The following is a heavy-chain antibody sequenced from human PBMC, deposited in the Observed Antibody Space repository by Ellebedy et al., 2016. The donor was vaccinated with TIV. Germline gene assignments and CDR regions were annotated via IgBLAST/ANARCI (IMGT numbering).Heavy chain of an antibody. J-gene: IGHJ4*02. CDR1: GDSISNYF. CDR2: IYNSRTT. Sequence: PSETLSLTCTVSGDSISNYFWSWIRQPPGKGLEWSGYIYNSRTTNYNPSLESRVSISVDMSRNQLSLKLSLVTAADTAVYYCAREDYDVLPGYQKGFDQWGQGILVTVSS. V-gene: IGHV4-59*01. CDR3: AREDYDVLPGYQKGFDQ. D-gene: IGHD3-9*01.